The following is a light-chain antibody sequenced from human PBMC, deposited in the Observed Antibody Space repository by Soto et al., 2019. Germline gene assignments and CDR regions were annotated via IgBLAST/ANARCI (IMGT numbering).Light chain of an antibody. CDR1: QSVSSNY. J-gene: IGKJ1*01. Sequence: EIVLTQSPATLSLSPGERATLSCRASQSVSSNYVAWYQQKPGEPRRLLIYGASSTATGIPDSFSGSASANDSPPTSSLLPAEDSAVYCRQQYGRPRTFGQGTKVDIK. CDR2: GAS. CDR3: QQYGRPRT. V-gene: IGKV3-20*01.